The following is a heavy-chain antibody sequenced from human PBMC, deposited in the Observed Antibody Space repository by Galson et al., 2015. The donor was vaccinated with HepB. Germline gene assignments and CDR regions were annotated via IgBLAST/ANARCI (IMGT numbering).Heavy chain of an antibody. CDR1: GFTFSSYT. CDR2: IRSSSSYI. J-gene: IGHJ4*02. D-gene: IGHD3-10*01. Sequence: SLRLSCAASGFTFSSYTMNWVRQAPGKGLEWVSSIRSSSSYIYYADSVKGRFTISRDNAKNSLYLQMNSLRAEDTAVYYCARDPIVWFGTHGDYRGQGTLVTVSS. CDR3: ARDPIVWFGTHGDY. V-gene: IGHV3-21*01.